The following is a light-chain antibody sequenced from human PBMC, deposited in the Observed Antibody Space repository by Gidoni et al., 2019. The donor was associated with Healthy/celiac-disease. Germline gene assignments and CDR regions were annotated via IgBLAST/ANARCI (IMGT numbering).Light chain of an antibody. CDR1: SPNIGSNT. V-gene: IGLV1-44*01. J-gene: IGLJ1*01. CDR3: AAWDDSLNGSNYV. CDR2: SNN. Sequence: QSVLTPPPSASGTPGQRVTISCSGSSPNIGSNTVNWYQQLPGTATKLLIYSNNQRPSGVPDRFSGSKSGTSASLAISGLQSEDEADYYCAAWDDSLNGSNYVFGTGTKVTVL.